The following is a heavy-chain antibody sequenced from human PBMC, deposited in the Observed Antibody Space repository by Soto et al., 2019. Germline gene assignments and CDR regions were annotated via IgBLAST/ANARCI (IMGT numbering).Heavy chain of an antibody. Sequence: SVKVSCKASGGTFSSYAISWVRQAPGQGLEWMGGIIPIFGTANYAQKFQGRVTITADESTSTAYMELSSLRSEDTAVYCCARDTGRENWFDPWGQGTLVTVSS. CDR1: GGTFSSYA. CDR2: IIPIFGTA. D-gene: IGHD1-26*01. J-gene: IGHJ5*02. V-gene: IGHV1-69*13. CDR3: ARDTGRENWFDP.